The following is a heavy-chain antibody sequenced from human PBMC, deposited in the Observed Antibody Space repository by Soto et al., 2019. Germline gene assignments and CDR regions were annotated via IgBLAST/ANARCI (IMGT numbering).Heavy chain of an antibody. CDR3: ARDRAFGVVTTGWFDP. CDR1: GGTFSSYA. CDR2: IIPIFGTA. D-gene: IGHD3-3*01. V-gene: IGHV1-69*01. J-gene: IGHJ5*02. Sequence: QVQLVQSGAEVKKPGSSVKVSCKASGGTFSSYAISWVRQAPGQGLEWMGGIIPIFGTANYAQKFKGRVTITADESTSTAYMELSRLGYEDTAVYYCARDRAFGVVTTGWFDPWGQGTLVTVSS.